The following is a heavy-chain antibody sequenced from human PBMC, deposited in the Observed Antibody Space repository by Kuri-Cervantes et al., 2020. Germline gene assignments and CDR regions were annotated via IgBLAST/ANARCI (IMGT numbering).Heavy chain of an antibody. CDR1: GYSISSGYY. CDR3: ARKAINYDVLTGYFPSWFDP. D-gene: IGHD3-9*01. Sequence: AESLRLSCGVAGYSISSGYYWGWIRQPPGKGLEWIGHISHGGNTYYNPSLKSRVTISVDTSTNQSSLKLSSVTAADTAVYYCARKAINYDVLTGYFPSWFDPWGQGTLVTVSS. J-gene: IGHJ5*02. CDR2: ISHGGNT. V-gene: IGHV4-38-2*01.